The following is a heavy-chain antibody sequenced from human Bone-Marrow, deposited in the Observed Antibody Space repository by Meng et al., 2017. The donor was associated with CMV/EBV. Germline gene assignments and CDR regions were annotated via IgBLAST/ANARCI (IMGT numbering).Heavy chain of an antibody. Sequence: SETLSLTCSVSGGSISSSHYWGWIRQSPGKGLEWIGSIYYSGTAYYNPSLKGRVTISVDTSRNQFSLMLNSVTAADTAVYYCARRERAERSGYSHFDYWGRGTLVTVSS. CDR2: IYYSGTA. J-gene: IGHJ4*02. CDR3: ARRERAERSGYSHFDY. D-gene: IGHD3-3*01. V-gene: IGHV4-39*07. CDR1: GGSISSSHY.